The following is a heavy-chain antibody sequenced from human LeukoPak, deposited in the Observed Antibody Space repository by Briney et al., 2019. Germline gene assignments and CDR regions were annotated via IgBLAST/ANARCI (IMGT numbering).Heavy chain of an antibody. V-gene: IGHV3-74*03. J-gene: IGHJ4*02. Sequence: PGGSLSLSCAASGFTFSSSWMHWVRQAPGKGLEWVSHINSDGSNIKYADSVKGRFTISRDNAKNTLSLQMNSLRAEDTAVYYCARGSPLGGNWGQGTLVTVSS. CDR1: GFTFSSSW. CDR2: INSDGSNI. CDR3: ARGSPLGGN.